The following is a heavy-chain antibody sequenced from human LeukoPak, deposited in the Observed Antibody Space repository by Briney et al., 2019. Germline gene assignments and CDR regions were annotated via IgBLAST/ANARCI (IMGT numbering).Heavy chain of an antibody. CDR2: IRYEGSDK. CDR1: GFTFSRHG. Sequence: PGGSLRLSCAASGFTFSRHGMHWVRQAPGKGLEGVAFIRYEGSDKYYADSVKGRFTISRDNSKNTLYLQMNSLRTEDTAVYYCAKVLYYYDSSGYLYDFWGQGTLVTVSS. J-gene: IGHJ4*02. CDR3: AKVLYYYDSSGYLYDF. D-gene: IGHD3-22*01. V-gene: IGHV3-30*02.